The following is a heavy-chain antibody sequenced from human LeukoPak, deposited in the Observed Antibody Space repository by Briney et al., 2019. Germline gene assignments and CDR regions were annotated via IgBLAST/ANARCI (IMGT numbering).Heavy chain of an antibody. CDR1: GGTFSSYA. CDR3: ARAPSYDSSDWYFDL. V-gene: IGHV1-69*05. J-gene: IGHJ2*01. Sequence: SVKVSCKASGGTFSSYAISWVRQAPGQGLEWMGGIIPIFGTANYAQKFQGRVTITTDESTSTAYMELSSLRSEDTAVYYCARAPSYDSSDWYFDLWGRGTLVTVSS. CDR2: IIPIFGTA. D-gene: IGHD3-22*01.